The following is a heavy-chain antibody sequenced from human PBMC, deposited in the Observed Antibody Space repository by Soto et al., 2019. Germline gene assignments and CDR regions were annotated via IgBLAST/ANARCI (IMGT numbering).Heavy chain of an antibody. CDR3: AREKMDIVATIGGPRDDAFDI. Sequence: SVKVSCKASGGTFSSYAISWVRQAPGQGLEWMRGIIPIFGTANYAQKFQGRVTITADESTSTAYMELSSLRSEDTAVYYCAREKMDIVATIGGPRDDAFDIWGQGTMVTVSS. J-gene: IGHJ3*02. V-gene: IGHV1-69*13. CDR2: IIPIFGTA. CDR1: GGTFSSYA. D-gene: IGHD5-12*01.